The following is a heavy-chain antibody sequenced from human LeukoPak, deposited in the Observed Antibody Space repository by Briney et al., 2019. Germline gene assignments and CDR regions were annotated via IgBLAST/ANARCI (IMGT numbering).Heavy chain of an antibody. CDR2: ISSSSSYI. D-gene: IGHD5-12*01. Sequence: PGGSLRLSCAASGFTFSSYSMNWVRQAPGKGLEWVSSISSSSSYIYYADSVKGRFTISRDNAKNSLYLQMNSLRAEDTAVYYCARGRALPDIYSGYDSPYYYYMDVWGKGTTVTVSS. CDR1: GFTFSSYS. CDR3: ARGRALPDIYSGYDSPYYYYMDV. V-gene: IGHV3-21*01. J-gene: IGHJ6*03.